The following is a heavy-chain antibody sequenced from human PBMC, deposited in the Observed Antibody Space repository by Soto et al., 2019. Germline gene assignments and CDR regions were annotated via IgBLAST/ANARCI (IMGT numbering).Heavy chain of an antibody. Sequence: EVPLLESGGGLVQPGGSLRLSCSSSGFTFSNYAMTWVRQAPGRGLEWGASIIGRGGYASYADSVRGRFTISRDNSKNKLYLEMNSRRAEQTAVYYCAKYRSGDYVGAFDFWGQGILVTVSS. V-gene: IGHV3-23*01. CDR1: GFTFSNYA. J-gene: IGHJ3*01. CDR2: IIGRGGYA. CDR3: AKYRSGDYVGAFDF. D-gene: IGHD4-17*01.